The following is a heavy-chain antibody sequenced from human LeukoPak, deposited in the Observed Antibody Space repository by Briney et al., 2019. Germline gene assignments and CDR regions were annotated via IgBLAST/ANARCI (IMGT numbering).Heavy chain of an antibody. Sequence: GGSLRLSCAASGFTFSSYWMSWVRQAPGKGLEWVSRIDDSGVIRSYADSVKGRFTISRDNSKMTLTLRMNSLRAEDTAVYYCAKRLKRNYYYHYAMDVWGQGTTVTVSS. J-gene: IGHJ6*02. CDR1: GFTFSSYW. CDR2: IDDSGVIR. V-gene: IGHV3-23*01. CDR3: AKRLKRNYYYHYAMDV. D-gene: IGHD3-22*01.